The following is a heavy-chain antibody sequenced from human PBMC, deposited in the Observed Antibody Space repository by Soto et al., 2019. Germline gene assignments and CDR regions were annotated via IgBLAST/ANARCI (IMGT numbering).Heavy chain of an antibody. J-gene: IGHJ2*01. D-gene: IGHD3-10*01. CDR3: VREFSGLWLFDL. V-gene: IGHV4-38-2*02. CDR1: GYSISDGYY. CDR2: IYHSGTT. Sequence: QVQLQESGPGLVKPSETLSLTCAVSGYSISDGYYWGWVRQPPGKGLEWIGGIYHSGTTFYNPSLRGRATISIDASENQFSLSLSSVTAADTATFYCVREFSGLWLFDLWGRGTLVTVSS.